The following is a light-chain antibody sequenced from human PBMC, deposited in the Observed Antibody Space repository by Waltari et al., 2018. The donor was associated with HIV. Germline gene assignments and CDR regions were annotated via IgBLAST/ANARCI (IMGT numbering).Light chain of an antibody. J-gene: IGKJ5*01. CDR2: AAS. Sequence: DIQLTQSPSFLSASVGDRITITCRASQGIYSYLAWYQQKPGKAPNLLIYAASTLQSGVPSRFSGRGSGTEFTLTISDLRPEDFATYYCQQVYSNPITFGQGTRLEIK. CDR1: QGIYSY. V-gene: IGKV1-9*01. CDR3: QQVYSNPIT.